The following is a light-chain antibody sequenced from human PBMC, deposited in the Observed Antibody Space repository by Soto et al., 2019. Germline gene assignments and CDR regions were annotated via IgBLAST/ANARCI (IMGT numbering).Light chain of an antibody. Sequence: ETVMTQSPGTLSVAPWEIATLSCRASQSVNSNLAWYQQKLGQAPRVLIYGASTRATGIPDRFSGSGSGTEFILTISSLQSEDFAVYYCQEYNTWPWTFGQGTKVDI. CDR3: QEYNTWPWT. J-gene: IGKJ1*01. CDR2: GAS. CDR1: QSVNSN. V-gene: IGKV3-15*01.